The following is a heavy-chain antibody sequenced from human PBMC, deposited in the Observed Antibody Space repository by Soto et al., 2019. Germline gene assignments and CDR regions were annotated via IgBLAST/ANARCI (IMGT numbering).Heavy chain of an antibody. D-gene: IGHD3-22*01. CDR2: IIPIFGTA. V-gene: IGHV1-69*13. Sequence: ASVKVSCKASGGTFSSYAISWVRQAPGQGLEWMGGIIPIFGTANYAQKFQGRVTITADESTSTAYMELSSLRSEDTAVYYCASGVIVVVITPYYYYGMDVWGQGTTVTVSS. CDR1: GGTFSSYA. CDR3: ASGVIVVVITPYYYYGMDV. J-gene: IGHJ6*02.